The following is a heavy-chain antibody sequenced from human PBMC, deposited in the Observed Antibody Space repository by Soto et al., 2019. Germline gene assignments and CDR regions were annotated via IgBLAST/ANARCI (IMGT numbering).Heavy chain of an antibody. J-gene: IGHJ6*02. Sequence: PSETLSLTCTVSGGSISSSSYYWGWIRQPPGKGLEWIGSIYYSGSTYYNPSLKSRVTISVDTSKNQFSLKLSSVTAAGTAVYYCARHQSRNWGSHYYYGMDVWGQGTTVTVSS. CDR1: GGSISSSSYY. D-gene: IGHD7-27*01. CDR2: IYYSGST. V-gene: IGHV4-39*01. CDR3: ARHQSRNWGSHYYYGMDV.